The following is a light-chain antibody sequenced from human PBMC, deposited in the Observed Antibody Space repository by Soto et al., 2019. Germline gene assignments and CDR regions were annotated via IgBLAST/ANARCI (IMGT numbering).Light chain of an antibody. J-gene: IGLJ2*01. CDR1: SSNIGSHT. CDR3: AAWDDRLNAVV. CDR2: RTN. Sequence: QSVLTQPSSASGTPGQSVNISCSGTSSNIGSHTVNWYQQIPGKAPQLFIFRTNERPSEVPDRFSGSKSVTSASLAISGLHSDDEADYYCAAWDDRLNAVVFGGGTKVTV. V-gene: IGLV1-44*01.